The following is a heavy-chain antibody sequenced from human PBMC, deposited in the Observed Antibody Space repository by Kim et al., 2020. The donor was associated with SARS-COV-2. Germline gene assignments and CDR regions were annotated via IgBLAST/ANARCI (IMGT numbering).Heavy chain of an antibody. J-gene: IGHJ4*02. Sequence: ASVKVSCKASGYTFTSYYMHWVRQAPGQGLEWMGIINPSGGSTSYAQKFQGRVTMTRDTSTSTVYMELSSLRSEDTAVYYCARAYCSGGSCYSVHTSFDYWGQGTLVTVSS. CDR3: ARAYCSGGSCYSVHTSFDY. CDR1: GYTFTSYY. V-gene: IGHV1-46*01. D-gene: IGHD2-15*01. CDR2: INPSGGST.